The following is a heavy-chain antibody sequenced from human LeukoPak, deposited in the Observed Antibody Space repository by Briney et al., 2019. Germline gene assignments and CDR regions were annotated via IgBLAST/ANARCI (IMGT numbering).Heavy chain of an antibody. CDR3: ARSAAAGFSYYSYYLDV. D-gene: IGHD6-13*01. V-gene: IGHV3-74*01. J-gene: IGHJ6*03. CDR2: INSDGSST. Sequence: PGGSLRLSCAASGFTFSSYWIHWVRQAPGKGLVWVSRINSDGSSTTYADSVKGRFTIPRDNAKNTLYLQMNSLRAEDTAVYYCARSAAAGFSYYSYYLDVWGKGTTVTIFS. CDR1: GFTFSSYW.